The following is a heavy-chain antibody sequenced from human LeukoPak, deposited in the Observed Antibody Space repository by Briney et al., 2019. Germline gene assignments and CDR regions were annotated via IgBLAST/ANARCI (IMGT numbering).Heavy chain of an antibody. CDR1: GGSISSSY. CDR3: ARVNSGSYYELDY. V-gene: IGHV4-59*01. CDR2: IYYSGST. Sequence: SETLSLTCTVSGGSISSSYWSWIRQPPGKGLEWLGHIYYSGSTNYNPSLKRRVTISIDPSKKQFSLNLTSVAAADTALYYCARVNSGSYYELDYWGQGTLVTVSS. J-gene: IGHJ4*02. D-gene: IGHD1-26*01.